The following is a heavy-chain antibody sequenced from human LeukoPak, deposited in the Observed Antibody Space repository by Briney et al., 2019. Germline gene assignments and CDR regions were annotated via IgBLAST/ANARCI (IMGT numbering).Heavy chain of an antibody. CDR2: ISSSSSYI. V-gene: IGHV3-21*01. CDR3: ARDPNSSGWLRDY. D-gene: IGHD6-19*01. CDR1: GFTFSSYS. Sequence: GGSLRLSCAASGFTFSSYSMNWVRQAPGKGLEWVSSISSSSSYIYYADSVKGRFTISRDNAKNSLYLQMNSLRAEDTAVYYCARDPNSSGWLRDYWGQGTLVTVSS. J-gene: IGHJ4*02.